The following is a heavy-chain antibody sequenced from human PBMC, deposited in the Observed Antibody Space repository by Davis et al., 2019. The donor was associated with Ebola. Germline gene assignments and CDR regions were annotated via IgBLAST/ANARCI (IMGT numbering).Heavy chain of an antibody. CDR2: ISSSSSTI. CDR1: GFTFSDYY. Sequence: PGGSLRLSCAASGFTFSDYYMSWIRQAPGKGLEWVSYISSSSSTIYYADSVKGRVTISRDNAKNSLYLQMNSLRAEDTAVYYCASIVVGRHYYYGMDVWGQGTTVTVSS. D-gene: IGHD2-15*01. J-gene: IGHJ6*02. V-gene: IGHV3-11*01. CDR3: ASIVVGRHYYYGMDV.